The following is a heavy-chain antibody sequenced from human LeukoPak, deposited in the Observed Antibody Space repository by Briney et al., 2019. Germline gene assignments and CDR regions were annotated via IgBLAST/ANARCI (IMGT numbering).Heavy chain of an antibody. Sequence: ASVKVSCKASGGTFSSYTISWVRRAPGQGLEWMGRIIPILGIANYAQKFQGRVTITADKSTSTAYMELSSLRSEDTAVYYCARGTSSSRGSYYYYGMDVWGQGTTVTVSS. CDR3: ARGTSSSRGSYYYYGMDV. V-gene: IGHV1-69*02. J-gene: IGHJ6*02. CDR2: IIPILGIA. D-gene: IGHD6-13*01. CDR1: GGTFSSYT.